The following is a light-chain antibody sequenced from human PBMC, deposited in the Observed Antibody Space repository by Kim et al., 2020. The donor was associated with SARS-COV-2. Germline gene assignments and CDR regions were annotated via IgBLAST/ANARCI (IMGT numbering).Light chain of an antibody. V-gene: IGKV2-30*01. Sequence: GQPAYISCRSSQSLVYSDVNTYLNWFQQRPGQSPRRLSYKVSTRDSGVPDRFSGSGSGTDFTLKISRVEAEYVGVYYCMQGTPSWRFGQGTKLEI. J-gene: IGKJ2*04. CDR3: MQGTPSWR. CDR2: KVS. CDR1: QSLVYSDVNTY.